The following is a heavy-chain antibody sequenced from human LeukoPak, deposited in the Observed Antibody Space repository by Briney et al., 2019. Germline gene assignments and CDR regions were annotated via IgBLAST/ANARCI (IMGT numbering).Heavy chain of an antibody. V-gene: IGHV3-48*03. Sequence: GGSLRLSCAASGFTFSSYGMNWVRQAPGKGLEWVSYISSSGSAIYYADSVKGRFTISRDNAKNSLYLQMNSLRADDTAVYYCARDGSGSSSSYYYGMDVWGQGTTVTVSS. CDR1: GFTFSSYG. D-gene: IGHD3-10*01. CDR2: ISSSGSAI. CDR3: ARDGSGSSSSYYYGMDV. J-gene: IGHJ6*02.